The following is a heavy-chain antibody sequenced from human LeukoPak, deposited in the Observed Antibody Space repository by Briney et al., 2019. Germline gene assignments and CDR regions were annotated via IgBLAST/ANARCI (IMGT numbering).Heavy chain of an antibody. CDR3: AREGYSGGFDP. V-gene: IGHV1-18*01. J-gene: IGHJ5*02. D-gene: IGHD1-26*01. CDR1: GYTFTSDG. CDR2: ISAYNGNT. Sequence: ASVKVSCKASGYTFTSDGISWVRQAPGQGLEWMGWISAYNGNTNYAQKLQGRVTMTTDTSTSTAYVELRSLRSDDTAVYYCAREGYSGGFDPWGQGTLVTVSS.